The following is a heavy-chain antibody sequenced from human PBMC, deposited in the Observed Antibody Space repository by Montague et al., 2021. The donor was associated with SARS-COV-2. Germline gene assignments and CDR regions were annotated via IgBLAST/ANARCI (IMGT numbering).Heavy chain of an antibody. D-gene: IGHD2-2*01. CDR1: GGSFSNYY. J-gene: IGHJ3*02. Sequence: SETLSLTCAISGGSFSNYYWSWIRQPPGKGLELIGEVNQSGTTIYNPSVKSGVTISEDTTKNKFYRRLNSVTAADTAVYYCARGRRPLVVPCDGPAGRGFDIWGQGTMVTVSS. V-gene: IGHV4-34*01. CDR2: VNQSGTT. CDR3: ARGRRPLVVPCDGPAGRGFDI.